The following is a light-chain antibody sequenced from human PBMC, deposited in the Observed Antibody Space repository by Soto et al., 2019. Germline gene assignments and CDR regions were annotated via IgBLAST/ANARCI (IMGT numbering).Light chain of an antibody. V-gene: IGKV3-20*01. CDR2: GAS. CDR1: QSVSSSY. Sequence: EIVLTQSPGTLSLSPGERVTLSCRASQSVSSSYLAWYQQKPGQAPRLLLYGASSRATGIPDRFSGSGSGTGFTLTISSLGPEDFAEYYCQQHGSSPRTFGQGTKVEIK. CDR3: QQHGSSPRT. J-gene: IGKJ1*01.